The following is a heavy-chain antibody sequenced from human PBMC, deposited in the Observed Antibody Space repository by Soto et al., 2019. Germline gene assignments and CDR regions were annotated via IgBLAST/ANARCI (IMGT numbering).Heavy chain of an antibody. Sequence: ASVKVSCKASGYTFTSYGISSVRQAPGQGLEWMGWISAYNGNTNYAQKLQGRVTMTTDTSTNTAYMELTSLRSDDTAVYYCARGLFGVVITTPVDHWGQGTLVTVSS. CDR1: GYTFTSYG. J-gene: IGHJ4*02. CDR3: ARGLFGVVITTPVDH. V-gene: IGHV1-18*01. CDR2: ISAYNGNT. D-gene: IGHD3-3*01.